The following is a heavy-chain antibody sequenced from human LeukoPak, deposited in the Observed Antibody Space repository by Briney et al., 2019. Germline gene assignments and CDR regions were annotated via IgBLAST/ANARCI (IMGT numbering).Heavy chain of an antibody. CDR2: INHSGST. CDR3: ARAVVTTPRYYFDY. CDR1: GGSFSGYY. V-gene: IGHV4-34*09. Sequence: SETLSLTCAVYGGSFSGYYWSWIRQPPGKGLEWIGEINHSGSTYYNPSLKSRVTISVDTSKNQFSLKLSSVTAADTAVYYCARAVVTTPRYYFDYWGQGTLVTVSS. D-gene: IGHD4-23*01. J-gene: IGHJ4*02.